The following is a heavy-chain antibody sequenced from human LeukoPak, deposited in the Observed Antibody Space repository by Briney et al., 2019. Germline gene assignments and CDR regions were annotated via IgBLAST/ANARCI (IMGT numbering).Heavy chain of an antibody. CDR1: GYTLNELS. V-gene: IGHV1-24*01. J-gene: IGHJ5*02. D-gene: IGHD2-2*01. CDR3: AADRFCTSTTCFGNWFDP. CDR2: FHPEDGET. Sequence: ALVKVSCKVSGYTLNELSMHWVRQSPGKGLEWMGSFHPEDGETIYAQKFQGRDSMTEDTSTDTAYIELSSLKSEDTAVYYCAADRFCTSTTCFGNWFDPWGQGTLVTVSS.